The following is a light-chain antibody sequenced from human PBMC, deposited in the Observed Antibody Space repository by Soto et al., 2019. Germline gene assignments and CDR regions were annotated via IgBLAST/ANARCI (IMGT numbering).Light chain of an antibody. CDR1: SSDVGSYNL. Sequence: QSVLTQPASVSGSPGQSITISCTGTSSDVGSYNLVSWYQQHPGKAPKLMIYEVSNRPSGVSNRFSGSKSGNTASLTISGLQAEDEAEYYCCSYAGSSTYVVFVGGTKLTVL. J-gene: IGLJ2*01. CDR2: EVS. V-gene: IGLV2-23*02. CDR3: CSYAGSSTYVV.